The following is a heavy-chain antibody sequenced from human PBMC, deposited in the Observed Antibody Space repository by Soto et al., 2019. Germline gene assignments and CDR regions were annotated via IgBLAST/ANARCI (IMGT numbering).Heavy chain of an antibody. CDR3: ARGLTIFGVVTPIPMDV. CDR2: INHSGST. V-gene: IGHV4-34*01. D-gene: IGHD3-3*01. J-gene: IGHJ6*02. Sequence: TLSLTCAFYGGSFSVYCWSWIRHPPWKGLEWIGEINHSGSTNYNPSLKSRVTISVDTSKNQFSLELSSVTAADTAVYYCARGLTIFGVVTPIPMDVWGQGTTVTVSS. CDR1: GGSFSVYC.